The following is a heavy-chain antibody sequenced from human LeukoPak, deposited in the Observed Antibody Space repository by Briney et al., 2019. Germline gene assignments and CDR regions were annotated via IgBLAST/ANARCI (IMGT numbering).Heavy chain of an antibody. Sequence: GASVKVSCKASGYTFTSYDINWVRQATGQGLEWTGWMNPNSGNTGYAQKFQGRVTMTRNTSISTAYMELSSLRSEDTAVYYCATPRVPSIYSGYANDAFDIWGQGTMVTVSS. CDR1: GYTFTSYD. V-gene: IGHV1-8*01. CDR2: MNPNSGNT. D-gene: IGHD5-12*01. CDR3: ATPRVPSIYSGYANDAFDI. J-gene: IGHJ3*02.